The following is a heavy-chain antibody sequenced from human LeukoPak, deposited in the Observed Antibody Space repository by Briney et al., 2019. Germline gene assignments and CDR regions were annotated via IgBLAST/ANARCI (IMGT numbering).Heavy chain of an antibody. CDR2: IYIFHST. Sequence: PGGSLRLSCAASGFTVSSNYMNWVRHPPGKGLELDSVIYIFHSTYYSYSVKRRFTISIYNYKNTLYLQMNSLTAEDTAVYYCARGGYWGQGTPVSVSS. CDR1: GFTVSSNY. V-gene: IGHV3-66*03. CDR3: ARGGY. J-gene: IGHJ4*02.